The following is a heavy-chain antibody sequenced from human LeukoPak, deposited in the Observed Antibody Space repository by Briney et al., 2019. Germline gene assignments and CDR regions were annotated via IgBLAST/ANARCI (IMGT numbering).Heavy chain of an antibody. CDR3: ASSYGDYGFDY. V-gene: IGHV4-30-2*01. CDR1: GGSISSGGYS. D-gene: IGHD4-17*01. CDR2: IYHSGST. J-gene: IGHJ4*02. Sequence: SQTLSLTCAVSGGSISSGGYSGSWIRQPPGKGLEWIGYIYHSGSTYYNPSLKSRVTISVDRSKNQCSLKLSSVTAADTAVYYCASSYGDYGFDYWGQGTLVTVSS.